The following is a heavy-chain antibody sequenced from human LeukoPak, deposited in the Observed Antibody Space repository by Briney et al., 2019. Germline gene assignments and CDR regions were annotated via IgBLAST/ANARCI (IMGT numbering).Heavy chain of an antibody. Sequence: ASVKVSCKPSGYTFTRYGTGWVRHAPGQGLEWMGWISAYNGNTNYAQKLQGRVTMTTDTSTSTAYMELRSLRSDDTAVYYCARDARVIRRIPMDVWGKGTTVTVSS. CDR3: ARDARVIRRIPMDV. J-gene: IGHJ6*03. D-gene: IGHD2-21*01. CDR1: GYTFTRYG. CDR2: ISAYNGNT. V-gene: IGHV1-18*01.